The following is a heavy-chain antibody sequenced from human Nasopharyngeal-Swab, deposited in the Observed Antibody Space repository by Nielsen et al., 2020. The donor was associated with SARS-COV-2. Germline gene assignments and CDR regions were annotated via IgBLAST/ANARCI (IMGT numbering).Heavy chain of an antibody. Sequence: RHAPEQGFGWLGWMNPNSGNTGYAQKFQGRVTMTRNTSISTAYMELSSLRSEDTAVYYCARGFIVATIFHYYYYMDVWGKGTTVTVSS. CDR2: MNPNSGNT. V-gene: IGHV1-8*01. CDR3: ARGFIVATIFHYYYYMDV. D-gene: IGHD5-12*01. J-gene: IGHJ6*03.